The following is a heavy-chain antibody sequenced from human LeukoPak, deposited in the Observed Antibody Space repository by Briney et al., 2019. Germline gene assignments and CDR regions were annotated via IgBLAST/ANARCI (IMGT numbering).Heavy chain of an antibody. Sequence: GGSLRLSCAASGFTFSSYSVNWVRQAPGKGLEWVSSISSSSSYIYYADSVKGRFTISRDNAKNSLYLQMNSLRAEDTAVYYCARGSSSGWSRGDYWGQGTLVTVSS. J-gene: IGHJ4*02. D-gene: IGHD6-19*01. V-gene: IGHV3-21*01. CDR1: GFTFSSYS. CDR2: ISSSSSYI. CDR3: ARGSSSGWSRGDY.